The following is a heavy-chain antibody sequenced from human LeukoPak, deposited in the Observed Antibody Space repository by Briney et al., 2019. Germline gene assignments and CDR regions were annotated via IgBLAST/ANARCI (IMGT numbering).Heavy chain of an antibody. J-gene: IGHJ5*02. CDR3: AKDPDSSGYFENWFDP. Sequence: GGSLRLSCAASGFTFSSYAMSWVRQAPGKGLEWVSAISGSGGSTYYADSVKGRFTISRDNSKNTLYLQMNSLRAEDTAVYYCAKDPDSSGYFENWFDPWGQGTLVTAAS. CDR1: GFTFSSYA. CDR2: ISGSGGST. D-gene: IGHD3-22*01. V-gene: IGHV3-23*01.